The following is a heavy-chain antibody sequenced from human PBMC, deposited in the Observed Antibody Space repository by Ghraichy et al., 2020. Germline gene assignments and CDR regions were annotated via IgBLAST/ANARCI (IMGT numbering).Heavy chain of an antibody. CDR3: ARVYSSGYHYCYYYGMDV. CDR1: GFTFSSYG. Sequence: GGSLRLSCAASGFTFSSYGMHWVRQAPGKGLEWVAFIRYDGSNKYYADSVKGRFTISRDNSKNTLYLQMNSLRAEDTAVYYCARVYSSGYHYCYYYGMDVWGQGTTVTVSS. V-gene: IGHV3-30*02. J-gene: IGHJ6*02. CDR2: IRYDGSNK. D-gene: IGHD6-25*01.